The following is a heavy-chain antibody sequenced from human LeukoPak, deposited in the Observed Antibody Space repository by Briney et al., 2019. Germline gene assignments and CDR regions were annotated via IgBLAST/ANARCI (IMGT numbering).Heavy chain of an antibody. J-gene: IGHJ4*02. CDR1: GGSFSGYY. CDR3: ARIPQYYYDSSGLYFDY. D-gene: IGHD3-22*01. Sequence: SETLSLTCAVYGGSFSGYYWSWIRQPPGKGLEWIGAIYYTGSTYYNSSLRSRGTISVDTSKDQCSLRRSSGTAADTAVYYCARIPQYYYDSSGLYFDYWGQGTLVTVSS. V-gene: IGHV4-34*01. CDR2: IYYTGST.